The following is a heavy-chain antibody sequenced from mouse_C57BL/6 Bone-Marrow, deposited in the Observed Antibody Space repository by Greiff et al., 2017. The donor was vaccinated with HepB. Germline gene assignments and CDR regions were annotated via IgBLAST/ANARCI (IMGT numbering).Heavy chain of an antibody. Sequence: QVQLQQPGAELVKPGASVKMSCKASGYTFTSYWITWVKQRPGQGLEWIGDIYPGSGSTNYNEKFKSKATLTVDTSSSTAYMQLSSLTSEDSAVYYCAMTGSRYYYAMDYWGQGTSVTVSS. D-gene: IGHD4-1*01. CDR2: IYPGSGST. CDR3: AMTGSRYYYAMDY. V-gene: IGHV1-55*01. CDR1: GYTFTSYW. J-gene: IGHJ4*01.